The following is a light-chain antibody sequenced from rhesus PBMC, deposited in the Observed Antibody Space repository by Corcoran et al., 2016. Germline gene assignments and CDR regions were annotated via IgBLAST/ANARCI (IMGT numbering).Light chain of an antibody. Sequence: QSAPTQPTSVSGSPGQSVTISCTGTSSDIGGYNYVSWYQQHPGKAPKLMIYSVSNRPSGVSDRFSGSKSGNTASLTISGLQAEDEADYYCCSYTSSSNYIFGAGTRLTVL. CDR3: CSYTSSSNYI. CDR1: SSDIGGYNY. V-gene: IGLV2S7*01. J-gene: IGLJ1*01. CDR2: SVS.